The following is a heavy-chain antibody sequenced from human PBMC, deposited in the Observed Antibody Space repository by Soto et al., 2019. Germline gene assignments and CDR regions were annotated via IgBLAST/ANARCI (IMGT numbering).Heavy chain of an antibody. V-gene: IGHV4-4*07. CDR1: GGSISSYY. Sequence: PSETLSLTCTVSGGSISSYYWSWIRQPAGKGLEWIGRIYTSGSTNYNPSLKSRVTMSVDTSKNQFSLKLSSVTAADTAVYYCARDLWQWLVHSSYYYYGMDVWGQGTTVTVSS. J-gene: IGHJ6*02. CDR2: IYTSGST. CDR3: ARDLWQWLVHSSYYYYGMDV. D-gene: IGHD6-19*01.